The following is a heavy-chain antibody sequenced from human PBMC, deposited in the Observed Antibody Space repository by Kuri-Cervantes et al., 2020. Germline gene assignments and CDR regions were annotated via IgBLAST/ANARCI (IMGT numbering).Heavy chain of an antibody. V-gene: IGHV4-59*01. CDR3: ARTNDAFDI. J-gene: IGHJ3*02. CDR1: GGSISGYY. CDR2: IYYSGST. Sequence: SETLSLTCTVSGGSISGYYWSWIRQPPGKGLEWIGYIYYSGSTNYNPSPKSRVTISVDTSKNQFSLKLSSVTAADTAVYYCARTNDAFDIWGQGTMVTVSS.